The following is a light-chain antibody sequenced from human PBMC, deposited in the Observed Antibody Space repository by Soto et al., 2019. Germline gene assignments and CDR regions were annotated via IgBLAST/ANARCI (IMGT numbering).Light chain of an antibody. V-gene: IGKV1-5*01. CDR3: QQYNSYSPT. Sequence: GDRVAITCRASQSISTWLAWYQKKPGKAPNLLIYDASSLESGVPSRFSGSGSGTEFTLTISSLQPDDFATYYCQQYNSYSPTFGQGTKVDIK. CDR2: DAS. J-gene: IGKJ1*01. CDR1: QSISTW.